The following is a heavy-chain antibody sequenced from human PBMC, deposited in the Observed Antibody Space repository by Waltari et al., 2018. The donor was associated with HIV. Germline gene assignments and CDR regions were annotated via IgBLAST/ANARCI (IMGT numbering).Heavy chain of an antibody. CDR3: ARDHYYGSSGYYSDY. D-gene: IGHD3-22*01. V-gene: IGHV1-18*01. J-gene: IGHJ4*02. CDR1: GYNFTNYG. CDR2: VSGYNGDT. Sequence: QVHLVQSGAELRKPGASVTVSCKASGYNFTNYGITWVRQAPGQGLEWMGWVSGYNGDTKYAQKVRGRVTMTTDTSTSTAYLEMGSLICDDTAVYYCARDHYYGSSGYYSDYWGQGTLVTVSS.